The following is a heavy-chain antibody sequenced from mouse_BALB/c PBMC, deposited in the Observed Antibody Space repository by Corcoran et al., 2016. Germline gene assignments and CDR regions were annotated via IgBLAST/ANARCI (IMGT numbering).Heavy chain of an antibody. CDR2: INTYTGEP. Sequence: QIQLVQSGPELKKPGETVKISCKASGYTFTNYGMNWVKQAPGKGLKWMGWINTYTGEPTYADDFKGRFAFSLETSASTAYLQINNLKNDDTATYFCARSGGSVYAMDYWGQGTSVTVSS. V-gene: IGHV9-3-1*01. D-gene: IGHD3-1*01. J-gene: IGHJ4*01. CDR1: GYTFTNYG. CDR3: ARSGGSVYAMDY.